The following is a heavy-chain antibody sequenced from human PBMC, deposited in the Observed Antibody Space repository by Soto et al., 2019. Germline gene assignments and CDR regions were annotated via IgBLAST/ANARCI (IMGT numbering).Heavy chain of an antibody. CDR3: ARATRRYSRSSSRGGMDV. CDR1: GYTFTGYA. CDR2: INPNSGGT. Sequence: ASVKVSCKASGYTFTGYAMRWARQAPGQGLEWMGWINPNSGGTNYAQKFQGWVTMTRDTSISTAYMELSRLRSDDTAVYYCARATRRYSRSSSRGGMDVWGQGTTVTVSS. J-gene: IGHJ6*02. D-gene: IGHD6-6*01. V-gene: IGHV1-2*04.